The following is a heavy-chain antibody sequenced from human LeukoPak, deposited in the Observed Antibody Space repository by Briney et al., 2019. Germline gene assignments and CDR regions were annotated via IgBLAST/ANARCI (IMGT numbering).Heavy chain of an antibody. CDR1: GYTFTSYY. CDR2: INPSGGST. V-gene: IGHV1-46*01. CDR3: ARGGIAAPQRGDY. D-gene: IGHD6-25*01. J-gene: IGHJ4*02. Sequence: ASVKVSCTASGYTFTSYYMHGVRQAPGQGPEGMGIINPSGGSTSYAQKFQGRVTITVDKSSNTGYLELSRLRADDTAVCYFARGGIAAPQRGDYWGEGTLVTVSS.